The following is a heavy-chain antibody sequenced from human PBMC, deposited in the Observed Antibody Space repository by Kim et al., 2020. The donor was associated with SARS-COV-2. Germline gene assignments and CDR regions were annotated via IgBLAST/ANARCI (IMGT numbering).Heavy chain of an antibody. V-gene: IGHV4-34*01. CDR3: ARVKVLSIAAAGSLDY. J-gene: IGHJ4*02. D-gene: IGHD6-13*01. Sequence: SLKSRVTISVDTSKNQFSLKLSSVTAADTAVYYCARVKVLSIAAAGSLDYWGQGTLVTVSS.